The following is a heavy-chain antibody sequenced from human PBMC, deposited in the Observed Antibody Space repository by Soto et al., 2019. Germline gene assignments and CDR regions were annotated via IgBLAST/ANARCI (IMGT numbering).Heavy chain of an antibody. CDR2: IYPGDSDT. D-gene: IGHD3-22*01. CDR3: ARRSFITMIFSWNWFDP. Sequence: GESLKISCKGSGYSFTSYWIGWVRQMPGKGLEWMGIIYPGDSDTRYSPSFQGQVTISADKSISTAYLQWSSLKASGTAMYYCARRSFITMIFSWNWFDPWGQGTLVTVSS. J-gene: IGHJ5*02. CDR1: GYSFTSYW. V-gene: IGHV5-51*01.